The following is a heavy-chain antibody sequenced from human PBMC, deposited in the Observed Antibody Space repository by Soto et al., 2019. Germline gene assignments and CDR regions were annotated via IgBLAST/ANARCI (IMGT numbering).Heavy chain of an antibody. CDR1: GFTFSSYA. D-gene: IGHD4-17*01. J-gene: IGHJ4*02. Sequence: LRLSSAASGFTFSSYAMHWVLQAPGKGLEWVAVISYDGRNKYYADSVKGRVTISRDNSKNTLYLQMNSLRAEDTAVYYCARDKHNGYLTHYFDYWGQGTLVTVSS. CDR3: ARDKHNGYLTHYFDY. CDR2: ISYDGRNK. V-gene: IGHV3-30*04.